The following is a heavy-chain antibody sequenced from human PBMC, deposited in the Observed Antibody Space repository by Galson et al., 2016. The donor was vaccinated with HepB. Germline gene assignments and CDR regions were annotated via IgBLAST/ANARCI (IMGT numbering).Heavy chain of an antibody. D-gene: IGHD2-21*02. CDR1: GGTFSNYR. CDR3: ARGGPSNHALLFPEPLRT. J-gene: IGHJ4*02. CDR2: IIPVSRTP. V-gene: IGHV1-69*13. Sequence: SVKVSCKASGGTFSNYRIDWVRQAPGQGLEWMGGIIPVSRTPNYAQKFQVRVTITADESTSSSYMEVSSLKSEDTAVYYCARGGPSNHALLFPEPLRTWGQGTLVTVSS.